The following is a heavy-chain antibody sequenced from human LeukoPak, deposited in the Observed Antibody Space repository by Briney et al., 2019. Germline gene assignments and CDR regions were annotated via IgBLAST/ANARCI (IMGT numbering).Heavy chain of an antibody. CDR1: GFTFSSYG. V-gene: IGHV3-30*18. D-gene: IGHD2-15*01. Sequence: GGSLRLSCAASGFTFSSYGMHWVRQAPGKGLEWVAIILDVGSTQYYADSVKGRVTISRDNSKNTLYLQMNSLSAEDTAIYYCAKSGAQYCTGGSCYFDCWGQGTLVTVSS. J-gene: IGHJ4*02. CDR2: ILDVGSTQ. CDR3: AKSGAQYCTGGSCYFDC.